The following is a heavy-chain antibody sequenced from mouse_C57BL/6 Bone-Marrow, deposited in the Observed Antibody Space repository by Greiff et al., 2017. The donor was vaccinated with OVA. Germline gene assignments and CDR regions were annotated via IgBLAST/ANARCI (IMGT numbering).Heavy chain of an antibody. CDR3: ARYPVYAMDY. CDR2: IYPGDGDT. CDR1: GYAFSSSW. V-gene: IGHV1-82*01. Sequence: VQLQQSGAELAKPGASVKISCKASGYAFSSSWMNWVKQRPGKGLEWIGRIYPGDGDTNYNGKFKGKATLTADKSSSTAYMQLSSLTSEDSAVYFCARYPVYAMDYWGQGTSVTVSS. J-gene: IGHJ4*01.